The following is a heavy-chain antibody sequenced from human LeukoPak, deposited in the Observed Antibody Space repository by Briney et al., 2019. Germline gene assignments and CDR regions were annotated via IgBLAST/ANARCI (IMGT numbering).Heavy chain of an antibody. V-gene: IGHV4-31*03. D-gene: IGHD5-24*01. CDR1: GGSISSGGYY. Sequence: PSQTLSLPCTVSGGSISSGGYYWSWIRQHPGRGLEWVGYIYYSGSTYYNPSLKSRVTISVDTSKNQFSLKLSSVTAADTAVYYCARDGYNYLHYGMDVWCQGTTVTVSS. CDR3: ARDGYNYLHYGMDV. CDR2: IYYSGST. J-gene: IGHJ6*02.